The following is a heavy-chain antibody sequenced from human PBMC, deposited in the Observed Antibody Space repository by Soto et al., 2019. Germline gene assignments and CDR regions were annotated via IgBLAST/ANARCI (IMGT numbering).Heavy chain of an antibody. V-gene: IGHV4-59*08. CDR3: AKHIYGGYFQYYTVDV. CDR2: IYYSGST. CDR1: GGSISSEC. Sequence: PPTLPLPSTVSGGSISSECWSWIRQTPGKGLEWIGYIYYSGSTYCNPSLKSRVTMSVDTSKNQLSLNLSSVTAADTAVYYCAKHIYGGYFQYYTVDVWGRGTTVT. D-gene: IGHD2-21*02. J-gene: IGHJ6*02.